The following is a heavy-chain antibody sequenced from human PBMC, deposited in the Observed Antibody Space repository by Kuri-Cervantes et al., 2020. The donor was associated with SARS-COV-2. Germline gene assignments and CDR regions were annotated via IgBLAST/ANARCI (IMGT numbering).Heavy chain of an antibody. V-gene: IGHV3-33*01. CDR2: IWYDGNKK. CDR3: VRREGMTTYNR. D-gene: IGHD4-11*01. Sequence: GESLKISCAASGFTFSSYGMHWVRQAPGKGLEWVAVIWYDGNKKYYADAVKGRFTISRDNSKNSLYLQMNSLRAEDTAVYYCVRREGMTTYNRWGQGALVTVSS. J-gene: IGHJ5*02. CDR1: GFTFSSYG.